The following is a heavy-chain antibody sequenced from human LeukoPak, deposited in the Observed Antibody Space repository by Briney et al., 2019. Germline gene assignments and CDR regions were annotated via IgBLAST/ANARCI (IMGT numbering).Heavy chain of an antibody. CDR1: SGSISSSSYY. CDR2: IYYSGST. V-gene: IGHV4-61*05. J-gene: IGHJ4*02. D-gene: IGHD6-13*01. Sequence: PSETLSLTCTVSSGSISSSSYYWSWIRQPPGKGLEWIGYIYYSGSTNYNPSLKSRVTISVDTSKNQFSLKLSSVTAADTAVYYCARRAAAGKHFDYWGQGTLVTVSS. CDR3: ARRAAAGKHFDY.